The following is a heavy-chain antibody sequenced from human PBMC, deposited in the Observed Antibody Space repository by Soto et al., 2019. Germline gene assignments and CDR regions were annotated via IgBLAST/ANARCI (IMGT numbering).Heavy chain of an antibody. D-gene: IGHD6-19*01. Sequence: QVHQEQWGAGLLKPSETLSLTCTVYGGSFSGYFWNWIRQSPGKGLEWIGKVNHNGRNNYNPSLKSRVTISMDMSKNPFSLKLTSVTAADTAVYYCARGGSSDWQVAFDFWGQGKMVTVSS. CDR2: VNHNGRN. CDR1: GGSFSGYF. CDR3: ARGGSSDWQVAFDF. V-gene: IGHV4-34*01. J-gene: IGHJ3*01.